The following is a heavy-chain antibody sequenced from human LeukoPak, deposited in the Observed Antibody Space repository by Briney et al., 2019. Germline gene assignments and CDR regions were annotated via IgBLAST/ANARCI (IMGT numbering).Heavy chain of an antibody. CDR1: GGSFSSGSYY. J-gene: IGHJ4*02. CDR3: ARAPAMAYFDY. V-gene: IGHV4-31*03. CDR2: ISNTGNA. Sequence: PSETLSLTCTVSGGSFSSGSYYWSWIRQHPGKGLEWIGYISNTGNAYYDPSLKSRVSISTDTSKRQFSLKVRSVTAADTAVYYCARAPAMAYFDYWGQGTLVSVSS. D-gene: IGHD3-16*01.